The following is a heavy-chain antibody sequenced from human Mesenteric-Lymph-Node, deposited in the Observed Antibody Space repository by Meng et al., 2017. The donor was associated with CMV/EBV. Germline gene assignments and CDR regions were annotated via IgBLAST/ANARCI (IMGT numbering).Heavy chain of an antibody. CDR1: GGSFSGYY. D-gene: IGHD3-9*01. CDR2: INHSGST. CDR3: ARGSSYDILTGYFDY. V-gene: IGHV4-34*01. J-gene: IGHJ4*02. Sequence: QGQLHQWGAGLLKPSDTLSVTCAVYGGSFSGYYWNWIRQSPEKGLEWIGEINHSGSTTYNPSFTSRIIISVDTSTNQISLNMSSVTAADTAVYYCARGSSYDILTGYFDYWGQGALVTVSS.